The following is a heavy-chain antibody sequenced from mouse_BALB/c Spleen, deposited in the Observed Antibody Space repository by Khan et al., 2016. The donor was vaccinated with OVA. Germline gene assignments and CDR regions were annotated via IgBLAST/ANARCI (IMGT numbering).Heavy chain of an antibody. J-gene: IGHJ3*01. CDR3: VRALYYYGSSYEGFAY. CDR1: GYTFTSYV. V-gene: IGHV1S136*01. Sequence: VQLKQSGPELVKPGASVKMSCKASGYTFTSYVMHWVKQKPGQGLEWIGYINPYSDDTKYNEKFKGKATLTSDKSSSTAYMELSSLTSEDSAVDYCVRALYYYGSSYEGFAYWGQGTLVTVSA. D-gene: IGHD1-1*01. CDR2: INPYSDDT.